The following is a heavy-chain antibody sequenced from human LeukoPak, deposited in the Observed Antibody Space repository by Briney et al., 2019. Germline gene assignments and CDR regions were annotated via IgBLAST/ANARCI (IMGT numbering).Heavy chain of an antibody. D-gene: IGHD3-16*01. CDR2: IYTSGST. Sequence: SETLSLTCTVSGGSISSGSHYWSWIRQPAGKGLEWIGRIYTSGSTNYNPSLKSRVTISVDTSKNQFSLKLSSVTAADTAVYYCARDGGYYYMDVWGKGTTVTVSS. CDR1: GGSISSGSHY. J-gene: IGHJ6*03. CDR3: ARDGGYYYMDV. V-gene: IGHV4-61*02.